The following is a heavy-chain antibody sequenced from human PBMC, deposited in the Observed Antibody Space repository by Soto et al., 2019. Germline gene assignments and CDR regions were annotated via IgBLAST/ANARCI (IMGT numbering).Heavy chain of an antibody. Sequence: PGGSLRLACAASGFTFSNAWMNWVRQAPGKGLEWVSAISGSGDSTYYTDSVKGRFTISRDNSKNTLYLEMNGLRAEDTAVYYCAKDFFQDWGQGYYYGIDVRAQGTTDTVSS. V-gene: IGHV3-23*01. J-gene: IGHJ6*02. D-gene: IGHD7-27*01. CDR3: AKDFFQDWGQGYYYGIDV. CDR2: ISGSGDST. CDR1: GFTFSNAW.